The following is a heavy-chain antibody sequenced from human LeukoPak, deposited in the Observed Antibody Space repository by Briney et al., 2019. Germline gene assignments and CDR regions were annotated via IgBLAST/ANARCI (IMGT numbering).Heavy chain of an antibody. J-gene: IGHJ2*01. V-gene: IGHV4-30-2*01. D-gene: IGHD3-9*01. CDR2: IYHSGST. CDR3: ARGGHDILTGYYGYFDL. Sequence: SETLSLTCTVSGGSINNGDYYWTWIRQPPGKGLEWIGYIYHSGSTYYNPSLKSRVTISVDRSKNQFSLKLSSVTAADTAVYYCARGGHDILTGYYGYFDLWGRGTLVTVSS. CDR1: GGSINNGDYY.